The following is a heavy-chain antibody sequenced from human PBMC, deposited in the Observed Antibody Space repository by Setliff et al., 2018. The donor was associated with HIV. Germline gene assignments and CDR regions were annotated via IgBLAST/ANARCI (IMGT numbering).Heavy chain of an antibody. D-gene: IGHD6-6*01. V-gene: IGHV3-48*01. CDR2: IRSGSGTV. CDR1: GFTFSSYS. Sequence: GGSLRLSCAASGFTFSSYSMNWVRQSPGKGLEWVSYIRSGSGTVYYADSVRGRFTMSRDNAKNSLYLQMNSLRAEDTALYYCVRQVSYYHFYMDVWGKGTTVTVSS. CDR3: VRQVSYYHFYMDV. J-gene: IGHJ6*03.